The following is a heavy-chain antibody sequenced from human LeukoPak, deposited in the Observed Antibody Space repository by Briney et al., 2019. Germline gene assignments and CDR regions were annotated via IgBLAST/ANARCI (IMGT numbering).Heavy chain of an antibody. D-gene: IGHD2-2*01. V-gene: IGHV1-69*13. Sequence: SVKVSCKASGGTFSSYAISWVRQAPGQGLEWMGGIIPIFGTANYAQKFQGRATITADESTSTAYMELSSLRSEDTAVYYCARGGVPAAADLEIDYWGQGTLVTVPS. CDR1: GGTFSSYA. CDR3: ARGGVPAAADLEIDY. CDR2: IIPIFGTA. J-gene: IGHJ4*02.